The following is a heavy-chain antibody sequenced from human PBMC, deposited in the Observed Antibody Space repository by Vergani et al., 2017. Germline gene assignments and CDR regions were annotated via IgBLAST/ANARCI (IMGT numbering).Heavy chain of an antibody. CDR2: VSTGTKSQ. CDR1: GFTVSSNY. D-gene: IGHD2-2*01. Sequence: EVQLLESGGGLVQPGGSLRLSCAASGFTVSSNYMNWVRQAPGKGLEWVSFVSTGTKSQSYAESVKGRFTISRDSAKNSLYLQMDSLRAEDTAVYYCAREYSSTSGRAFDFWGQGTKVTVSS. J-gene: IGHJ3*01. CDR3: AREYSSTSGRAFDF. V-gene: IGHV3-48*01.